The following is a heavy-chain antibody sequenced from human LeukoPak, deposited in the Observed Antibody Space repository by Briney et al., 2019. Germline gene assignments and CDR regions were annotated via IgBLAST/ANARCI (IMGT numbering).Heavy chain of an antibody. CDR2: IIPIFGTA. Sequence: ASVKVSSKASGGTFSSYAISWVRQAPGQGLEWMGRIIPIFGTANYAQKFQGRVTITTDESTSTAYMELSSLRSEDTAVYYCARDRANLHWFDPWGQGTLVTVSS. CDR3: ARDRANLHWFDP. CDR1: GGTFSSYA. D-gene: IGHD4/OR15-4a*01. V-gene: IGHV1-69*05. J-gene: IGHJ5*02.